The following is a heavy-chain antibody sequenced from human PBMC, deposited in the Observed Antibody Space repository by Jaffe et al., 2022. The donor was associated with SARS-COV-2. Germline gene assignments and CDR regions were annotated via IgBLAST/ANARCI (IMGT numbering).Heavy chain of an antibody. Sequence: QVQLVESGGGVVQPGRSLRLSCAASGFTFSSYGMHWVRQAPGKGLEWVAVIWYDGSNKYYADSVKGRFTISRDNSKNTLYLQMNSLRAEDTAVYYCARDSIPSAWTRSHAFDIWGQGTMVTVSS. CDR1: GFTFSSYG. J-gene: IGHJ3*02. V-gene: IGHV3-33*01. CDR2: IWYDGSNK. CDR3: ARDSIPSAWTRSHAFDI. D-gene: IGHD5-12*01.